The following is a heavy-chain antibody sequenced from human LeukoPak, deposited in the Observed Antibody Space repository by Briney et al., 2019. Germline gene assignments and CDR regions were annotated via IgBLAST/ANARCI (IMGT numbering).Heavy chain of an antibody. CDR2: IRYDGSNK. CDR1: GFTFSSYG. CDR3: AKGSLSIAAAMVQVY. V-gene: IGHV3-30*02. D-gene: IGHD6-13*01. Sequence: GGSLRLSCAASGFTFSSYGMHWVRQAPGKGLEWVAFIRYDGSNKYYADSVKGRFTISRDNSKNTLYLQMNSLGAEDTAVYYCAKGSLSIAAAMVQVYWGQGTLVTVSS. J-gene: IGHJ4*02.